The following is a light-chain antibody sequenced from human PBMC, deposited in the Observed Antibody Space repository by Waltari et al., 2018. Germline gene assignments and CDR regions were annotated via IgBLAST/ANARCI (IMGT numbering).Light chain of an antibody. CDR1: STDLASYNL. Sequence: QSALSQPASVSGSPGQSLTITCTGASTDLASYNLVAWYQHHPTRAPNPIIYEATKRPSGISHRFSGAKSGATASLRISGLQADDEADYYCCSYTGSSTSYGCGGGTKVTVL. V-gene: IGLV2-23*01. J-gene: IGLJ1*01. CDR3: CSYTGSSTSYG. CDR2: EAT.